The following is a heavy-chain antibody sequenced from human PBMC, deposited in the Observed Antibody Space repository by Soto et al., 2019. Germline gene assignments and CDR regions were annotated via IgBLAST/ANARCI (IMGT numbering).Heavy chain of an antibody. J-gene: IGHJ4*02. V-gene: IGHV3-23*01. CDR1: GFTFSNYG. D-gene: IGHD3-22*01. CDR3: AKGSPDSRGYHFFFDY. Sequence: EVQLLESGGGLVQPGGSLRLPCAASGFTFSNYGMSWVRQAPGRGLEWVSAIRGRGADTNYGDPVKGRFTIPRDNSKITLFLQMTSLRAEDTAVYYCAKGSPDSRGYHFFFDYWGQGPLVTVSS. CDR2: IRGRGADT.